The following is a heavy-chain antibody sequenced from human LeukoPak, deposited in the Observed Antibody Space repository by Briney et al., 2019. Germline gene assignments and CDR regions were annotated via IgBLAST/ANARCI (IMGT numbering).Heavy chain of an antibody. Sequence: SETLSLTCTVSGGSISSISYYWTWIRQPPGKGLEWIGYIYYSGSTNYNPSLKSRVTISVDTSKKQFSLKLSSVTAADTAVYYCARSSYYYGADALDIWGQGTTVTVSS. CDR3: ARSSYYYGADALDI. CDR1: GGSISSISYY. J-gene: IGHJ3*02. V-gene: IGHV4-61*01. CDR2: IYYSGST. D-gene: IGHD3-10*01.